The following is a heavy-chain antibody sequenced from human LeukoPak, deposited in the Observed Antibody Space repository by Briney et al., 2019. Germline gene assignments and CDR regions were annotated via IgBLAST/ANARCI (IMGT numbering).Heavy chain of an antibody. V-gene: IGHV4-4*07. Sequence: SETLSLTCTVSGGSISSYYWSWIRQPAGKGLEWIGRIYTSGSTNYNPSLKSRVTMSVDTSKNQFSLKLSSVTAADTAVYYCARDYYDYVWGSYGHYYYYYYMDVWGKGTTVTISS. CDR2: IYTSGST. D-gene: IGHD3-16*01. CDR1: GGSISSYY. CDR3: ARDYYDYVWGSYGHYYYYYYMDV. J-gene: IGHJ6*03.